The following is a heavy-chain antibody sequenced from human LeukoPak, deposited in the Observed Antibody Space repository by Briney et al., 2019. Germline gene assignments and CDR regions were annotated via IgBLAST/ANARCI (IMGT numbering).Heavy chain of an antibody. J-gene: IGHJ6*02. CDR3: AREVPYCSGGSCYDYYYGMDV. CDR1: GFAVSSNY. Sequence: GSLRLSCAASGFAVSSNYMSWVRQAPGKGLEWVSVIYSGGYTYYADSVKGRFTFSRDNSKNTLYLQMNSLRAEDTAVYYCAREVPYCSGGSCYDYYYGMDVWGQGTTVTVSS. D-gene: IGHD2-15*01. V-gene: IGHV3-66*01. CDR2: IYSGGYT.